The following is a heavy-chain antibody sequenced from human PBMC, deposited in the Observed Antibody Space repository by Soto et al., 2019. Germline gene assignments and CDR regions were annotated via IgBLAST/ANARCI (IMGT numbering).Heavy chain of an antibody. CDR1: GYSFTSYW. J-gene: IGHJ4*02. CDR2: IYPGDSDT. Sequence: GESLKISCKGSGYSFTSYWIGWVRQMPGKGLEWMGIIYPGDSDTRYSPSFQGQVTISADKSISTAYLQWSSLKASDTAMYYCARNSGSRYSSSWYDYWGQGTLVTVSS. CDR3: ARNSGSRYSSSWYDY. D-gene: IGHD6-13*01. V-gene: IGHV5-51*01.